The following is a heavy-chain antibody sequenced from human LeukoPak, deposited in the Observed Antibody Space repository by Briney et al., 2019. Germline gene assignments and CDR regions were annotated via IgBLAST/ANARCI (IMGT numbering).Heavy chain of an antibody. CDR3: ASTRVGDAFDI. D-gene: IGHD2-15*01. J-gene: IGHJ3*02. Sequence: GGSLRLSCVASGFTFSSYEMNWVRQAPGKGLEWVSYISSSGSTIYYADSVKGRFTISRDNAKNSLYLQMNSLRAEDTAVYYCASTRVGDAFDIWGQGTMVTVSS. V-gene: IGHV3-48*03. CDR1: GFTFSSYE. CDR2: ISSSGSTI.